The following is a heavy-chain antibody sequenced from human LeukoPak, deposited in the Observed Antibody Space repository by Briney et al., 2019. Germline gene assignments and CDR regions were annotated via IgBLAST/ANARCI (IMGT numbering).Heavy chain of an antibody. D-gene: IGHD3-22*01. Sequence: SETLSLTCTVSGGSISSSSYYWGWIRQPPGKGLGWIGSIYYSGSTYYNPSLKSRVTISVDTSKNQFSLKLSSVTAADTAVYYCASNHYDSSGYYTPPFDYWGQGTLVTVSS. V-gene: IGHV4-39*07. J-gene: IGHJ4*02. CDR1: GGSISSSSYY. CDR3: ASNHYDSSGYYTPPFDY. CDR2: IYYSGST.